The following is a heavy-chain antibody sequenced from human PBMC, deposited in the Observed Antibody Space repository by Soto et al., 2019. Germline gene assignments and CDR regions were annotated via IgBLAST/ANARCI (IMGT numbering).Heavy chain of an antibody. CDR1: GGTFSSYT. D-gene: IGHD2-15*01. Sequence: QVQLVQSGAEVKKPWSSVKVSCKASGGTFSSYTISWVRQAPGQGLEWMGRIIPILGIANYAQKFQGRVTITADKSTSTAYMELSSLRSEDTAVYYCASLGYCSGGSCSSWGQGTLVTVSS. J-gene: IGHJ4*02. V-gene: IGHV1-69*02. CDR2: IIPILGIA. CDR3: ASLGYCSGGSCSS.